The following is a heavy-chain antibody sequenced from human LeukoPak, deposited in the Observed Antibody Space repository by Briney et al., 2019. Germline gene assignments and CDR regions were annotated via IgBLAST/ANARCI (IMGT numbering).Heavy chain of an antibody. CDR1: GFTFSTCA. J-gene: IGHJ4*02. D-gene: IGHD2-15*01. CDR3: TKYIVGSIRAFDH. Sequence: GGSLRLSCEASGFTFSTCAMSWVRQGPGKGPEWVSAISSSGGSTYYADSVKGRFTISRDTSKNMLYLQMSSLRAEDTAIYYCTKYIVGSIRAFDHWGQGTMVTVSS. CDR2: ISSSGGST. V-gene: IGHV3-23*01.